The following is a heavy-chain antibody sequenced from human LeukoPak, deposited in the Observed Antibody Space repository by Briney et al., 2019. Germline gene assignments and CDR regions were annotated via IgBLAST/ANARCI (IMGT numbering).Heavy chain of an antibody. CDR2: VNPNSGNT. J-gene: IGHJ4*02. V-gene: IGHV1-8*03. D-gene: IGHD1-26*01. CDR1: GYTFTRYD. Sequence: GASVKVSCKTSGYTFTRYDINLVRQATGQGLEWMGWVNPNSGNTGYAQKFQGRVTISRDTSISTAYMELSSLRSEDTAVYYCARVDGSADYWGQGTLVTVSS. CDR3: ARVDGSADY.